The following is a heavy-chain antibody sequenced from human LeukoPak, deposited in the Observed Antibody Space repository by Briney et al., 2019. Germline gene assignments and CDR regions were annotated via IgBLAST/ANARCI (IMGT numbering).Heavy chain of an antibody. V-gene: IGHV3-21*01. Sequence: PGGSLRLSCAASGFTFSSYNMNWVRQAPGKGLEWVSSISSSSTYIYYADSVKGRFTISRDNAKNSLYLQLNSLRDEDTAVFYCARGRWETDIWGQGTMVTVSS. CDR2: ISSSSTYI. D-gene: IGHD1-26*01. J-gene: IGHJ3*02. CDR1: GFTFSSYN. CDR3: ARGRWETDI.